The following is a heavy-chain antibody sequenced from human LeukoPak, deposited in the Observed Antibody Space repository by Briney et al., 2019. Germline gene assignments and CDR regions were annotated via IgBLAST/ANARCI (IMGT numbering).Heavy chain of an antibody. CDR1: GFTFSDYY. Sequence: GGSLRLSCAASGFTFSDYYMSWIRQAPGKGLEWVSYISSSSSYTNYADSVKGRFTISRDNAKNSLYLQMNSLRAEDTAVYYWGGGRLWFGGGGAFDIWGQGTMVTVSS. D-gene: IGHD3-10*01. CDR3: GGGRLWFGGGGAFDI. J-gene: IGHJ3*02. V-gene: IGHV3-11*03. CDR2: ISSSSSYT.